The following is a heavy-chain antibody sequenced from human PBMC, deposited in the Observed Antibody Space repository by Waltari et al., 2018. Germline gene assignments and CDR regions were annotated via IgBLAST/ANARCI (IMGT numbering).Heavy chain of an antibody. J-gene: IGHJ6*03. CDR1: GGSISSYY. D-gene: IGHD6-6*01. CDR3: ARGGGIAARPKYYYYYYMDV. Sequence: QVQLQESGPGLVKPSETLSLTCTVSGGSISSYYWSWIRQPAGKGLEWIGRIYTSGSTNYNPSLKSRVTMSVDTSKNQFSLKLSSVTAADTAVYYCARGGGIAARPKYYYYYYMDVWGKGTTVTVSS. CDR2: IYTSGST. V-gene: IGHV4-4*07.